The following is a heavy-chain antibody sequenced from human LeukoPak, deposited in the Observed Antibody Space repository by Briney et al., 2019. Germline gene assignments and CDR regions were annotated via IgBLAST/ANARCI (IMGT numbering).Heavy chain of an antibody. CDR2: ISWNSGSI. Sequence: GGSLRLSCAASGFTFDDYAMHWVRHAPGKGLEWVSGISWNSGSIGYADSVKGRFTISRDNDKKSLYLQMNSLRVEDTAIYYCARRDFWSGYCFDYWGQGTLVTVSS. CDR1: GFTFDDYA. V-gene: IGHV3-9*01. D-gene: IGHD3-3*01. J-gene: IGHJ4*02. CDR3: ARRDFWSGYCFDY.